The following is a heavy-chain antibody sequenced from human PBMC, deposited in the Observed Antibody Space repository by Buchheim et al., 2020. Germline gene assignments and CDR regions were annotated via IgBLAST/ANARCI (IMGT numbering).Heavy chain of an antibody. Sequence: QVQLVQSGAEVKKPGASVKVSCKASGYTFTSYYMHWVRQAPGQGLEWMEIINPSGGSTSYAQKFQGRVTMTRDTSTSTAYMELSSLKSEDTAVYYCARDLAYCSSTSCYRNWFDPWGQGTL. CDR3: ARDLAYCSSTSCYRNWFDP. J-gene: IGHJ5*02. D-gene: IGHD2-2*02. CDR1: GYTFTSYY. CDR2: INPSGGST. V-gene: IGHV1-46*01.